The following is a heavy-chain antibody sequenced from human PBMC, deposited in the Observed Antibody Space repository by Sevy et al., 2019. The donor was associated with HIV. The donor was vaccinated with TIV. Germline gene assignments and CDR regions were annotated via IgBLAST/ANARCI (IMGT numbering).Heavy chain of an antibody. V-gene: IGHV3-30*18. CDR3: ANAYSGSYSHSYLYALDV. D-gene: IGHD1-26*01. CDR2: ISHDGINE. J-gene: IGHJ6*02. Sequence: GGSLRLSCIASGFSFSSYAIHWVRQPPAKGLDWVALISHDGINEYYADSVKGRFTISRDNSKNKVYLEMNSLRNEDTAIYFCANAYSGSYSHSYLYALDVWGQGTTVTVSS. CDR1: GFSFSSYA.